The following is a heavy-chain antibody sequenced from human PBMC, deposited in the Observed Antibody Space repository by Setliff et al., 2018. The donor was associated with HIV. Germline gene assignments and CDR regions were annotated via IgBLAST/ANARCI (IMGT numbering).Heavy chain of an antibody. D-gene: IGHD1-26*01. CDR1: GFTFRNAW. V-gene: IGHV3-15*01. Sequence: GGSLRLSCAASGFTFRNAWMSWVRQAPGKGLEWVGRIKSKIDGGTTDYAAPVEGRFTISRDDSKNTLYLQMNSLKTEDTAVYYCARDPILGGPDFFDYWGQGTLVTVSS. CDR2: IKSKIDGGTT. CDR3: ARDPILGGPDFFDY. J-gene: IGHJ4*02.